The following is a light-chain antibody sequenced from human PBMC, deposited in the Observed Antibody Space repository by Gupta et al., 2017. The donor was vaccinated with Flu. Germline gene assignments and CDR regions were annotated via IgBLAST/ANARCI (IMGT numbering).Light chain of an antibody. CDR1: SGHSSYA. J-gene: IGLJ3*02. V-gene: IGLV4-69*01. Sequence: QLXLTQSXXASAXXGAXXXLTCTLSSGHSSYAIAWHQQQPEKGPRYLMKRNSDGSHSKGDGIPDRFSGSSSGAERYLTISSLQSEDEADYYCQTWGTGIRVFGGGTKLTVL. CDR3: QTWGTGIRV. CDR2: RNSDGSH.